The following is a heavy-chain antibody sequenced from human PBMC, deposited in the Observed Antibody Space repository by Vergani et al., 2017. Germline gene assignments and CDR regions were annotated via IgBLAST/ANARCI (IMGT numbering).Heavy chain of an antibody. CDR3: ARGRERARQSSSADY. CDR1: GGSISSGGYS. Sequence: QLQLQESGSGLVKPSQTLSLTCAVSGGSISSGGYSWSWIRQPPGKGLEWIGYIYHSGSTYYNPSLKSRVTRSVDRSKNQFSLKLSSVTAADTAVYYCARGRERARQSSSADYWGQGTLVTVSS. D-gene: IGHD6-6*01. V-gene: IGHV4-30-2*01. J-gene: IGHJ4*02. CDR2: IYHSGST.